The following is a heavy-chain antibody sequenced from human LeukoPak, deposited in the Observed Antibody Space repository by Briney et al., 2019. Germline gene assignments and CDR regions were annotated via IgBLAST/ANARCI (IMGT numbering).Heavy chain of an antibody. CDR1: GFTFSSYS. D-gene: IGHD3-22*01. CDR2: ISSSSSNI. Sequence: GGSLRLSCAASGFTFSSYSMNWVRQAPGKGLEWVSSISSSSSNIYYADSVKGRFTISRDNAKNSLYLQMNSLRAEDTAVYYCARGLAYYYDSSGYKDAFGIWGQGTMVTVSS. V-gene: IGHV3-21*01. CDR3: ARGLAYYYDSSGYKDAFGI. J-gene: IGHJ3*02.